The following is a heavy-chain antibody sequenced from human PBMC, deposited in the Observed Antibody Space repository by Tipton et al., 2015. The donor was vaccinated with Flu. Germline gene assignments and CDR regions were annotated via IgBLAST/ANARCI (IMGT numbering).Heavy chain of an antibody. CDR3: ARLGNYDFWSGYYIDY. J-gene: IGHJ4*02. V-gene: IGHV4-59*08. CDR1: GGSISSYY. Sequence: TLSLTCTVSGGSISSYYWSWIRQPPGKGLEWIGYIYYSGSTNYNPSLKSRVTISVDTSKNQFSLKLSSVTAADTAVYYCARLGNYDFWSGYYIDYWGQGTLVTASS. D-gene: IGHD3-3*01. CDR2: IYYSGST.